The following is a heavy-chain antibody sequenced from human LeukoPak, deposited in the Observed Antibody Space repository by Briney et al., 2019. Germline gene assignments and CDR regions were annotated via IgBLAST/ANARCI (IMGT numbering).Heavy chain of an antibody. CDR2: ISAYNGNT. CDR1: GYTFTSYG. D-gene: IGHD3-22*01. V-gene: IGHV1-18*01. CDR3: ARIFYYDSSGYSSGFDY. Sequence: ASVKLTCKASGYTFTSYGISWVRHAPGQGLEWMGWISAYNGNTNYAQKLQGRVTMTTDTSTSTAYMELRSLRSDDTAVYYCARIFYYDSSGYSSGFDYWGQGTLVTVSS. J-gene: IGHJ4*02.